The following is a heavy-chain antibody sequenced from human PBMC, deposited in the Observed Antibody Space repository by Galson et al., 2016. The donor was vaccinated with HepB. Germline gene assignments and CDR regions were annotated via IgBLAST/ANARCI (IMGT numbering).Heavy chain of an antibody. Sequence: SETLSLTCTVSGGSINGYFWAWIRQPPGKGLEWLGHVYYNGATSYSPSLWSRVAMSVDMPKNQWSLRLNSMTAADTAFYYCARYDIRGYYYEIWGQGTLVTVSS. J-gene: IGHJ4*02. CDR3: ARYDIRGYYYEI. D-gene: IGHD3-22*01. V-gene: IGHV4-59*03. CDR2: VYYNGAT. CDR1: GGSINGYF.